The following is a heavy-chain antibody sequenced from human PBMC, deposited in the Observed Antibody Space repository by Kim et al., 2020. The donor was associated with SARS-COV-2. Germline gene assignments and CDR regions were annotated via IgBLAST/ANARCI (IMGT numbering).Heavy chain of an antibody. CDR3: ARQDGVSYDYGSGSYPDY. V-gene: IGHV5-51*01. J-gene: IGHJ4*02. CDR1: GYSFTSYW. CDR2: IYPGDSDN. D-gene: IGHD3-10*01. Sequence: GESLKISCKGSGYSFTSYWIGWVRPMPGKGLEWMGIIYPGDSDNRYSTSFQGQVTISADKSISTAYLQWSSPKASDTAMYYCARQDGVSYDYGSGSYPDYWGQGAPGTVSS.